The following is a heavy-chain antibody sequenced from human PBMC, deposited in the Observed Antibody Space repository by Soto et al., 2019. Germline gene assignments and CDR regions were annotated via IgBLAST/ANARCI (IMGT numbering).Heavy chain of an antibody. D-gene: IGHD6-19*01. CDR3: AKGRTSGWYEWDY. J-gene: IGHJ4*02. CDR2: ITSSGDT. CDR1: GITVSTCA. Sequence: GGSLRLSCAASGITVSTCAMNWVRQAPGKGLEWVSSITSSGDTYYADSVNGRFTISRDNSQNTLYVQMNSLRAEDTAVYYGAKGRTSGWYEWDYWGQGDLVTVSS. V-gene: IGHV3-23*01.